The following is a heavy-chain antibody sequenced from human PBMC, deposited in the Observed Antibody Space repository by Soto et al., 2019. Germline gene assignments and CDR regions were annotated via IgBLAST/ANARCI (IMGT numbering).Heavy chain of an antibody. Sequence: QVQLVESGGGVVQPGRSLRLSCAASGFTFSSYAMHWVRQAPGKGLEWVAVISYDGSNKYYADSVKGRFTISRDNSKNTLYRQMNSLRAENTAVYYCARDRPIVVVPAAIDFDYWGQGTLVTVSS. CDR2: ISYDGSNK. CDR3: ARDRPIVVVPAAIDFDY. D-gene: IGHD2-2*01. V-gene: IGHV3-30-3*01. CDR1: GFTFSSYA. J-gene: IGHJ4*02.